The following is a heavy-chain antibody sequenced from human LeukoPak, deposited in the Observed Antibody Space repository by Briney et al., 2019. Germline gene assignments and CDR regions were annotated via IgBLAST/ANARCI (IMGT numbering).Heavy chain of an antibody. CDR1: GGSISSYY. V-gene: IGHV4-59*01. CDR3: ARCSRLADAFDI. J-gene: IGHJ3*02. D-gene: IGHD2-15*01. CDR2: IYYSGST. Sequence: SETLSLTCTVSGGSISSYYWSWIRQPPGKGLEWIGYIYYSGSTNCNPSLKSRVTISVDTSKNQFSLKLSSVTAADTAVYYCARCSRLADAFDIWGQGTMVTVSS.